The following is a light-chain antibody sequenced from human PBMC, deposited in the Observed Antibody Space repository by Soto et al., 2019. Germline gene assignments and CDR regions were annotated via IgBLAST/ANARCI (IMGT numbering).Light chain of an antibody. CDR2: AAS. J-gene: IGKJ1*01. CDR1: QSMSTY. Sequence: DIHMPQSTSSLSASVGDRVNITGRASQSMSTYLNWYQQKQGKAPKLLIYAASSLQSGVPSRFSGSGSGTDFTLTISSLHPEDFATYYCQQTYSTPRTFGQGTKVDIK. CDR3: QQTYSTPRT. V-gene: IGKV1-39*01.